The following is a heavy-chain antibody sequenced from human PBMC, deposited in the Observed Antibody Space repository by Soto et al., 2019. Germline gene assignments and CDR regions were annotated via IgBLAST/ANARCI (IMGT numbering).Heavy chain of an antibody. Sequence: GGSLRLSCAASGFTFSSYAMSWVRQAPGKGLEWVSAISGSGGSTYYADSVKGRFTISRDNSKNTLYLQMNSLRAEDTAVYYCAKDRRPRVVPAAATLDYWGQGTLVTVSS. J-gene: IGHJ4*02. CDR1: GFTFSSYA. CDR3: AKDRRPRVVPAAATLDY. V-gene: IGHV3-23*01. CDR2: ISGSGGST. D-gene: IGHD2-2*01.